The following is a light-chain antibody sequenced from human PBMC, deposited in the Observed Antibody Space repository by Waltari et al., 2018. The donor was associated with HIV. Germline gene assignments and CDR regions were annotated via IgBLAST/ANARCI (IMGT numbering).Light chain of an antibody. J-gene: IGKJ1*01. CDR2: KAS. V-gene: IGKV1-5*03. CDR1: QSISSW. Sequence: DIQMTQSPSTLSASVVDIVTITCRASQSISSWLAWYQQKPGKAPKLLISKASTLESGVPSRFSGSGSGTEFTLTISSLKPDDFATYYCQQYDSYLWTFGQGTKVE. CDR3: QQYDSYLWT.